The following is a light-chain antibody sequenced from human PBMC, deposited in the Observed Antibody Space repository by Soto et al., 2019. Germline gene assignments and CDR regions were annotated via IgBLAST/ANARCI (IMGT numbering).Light chain of an antibody. CDR2: VAS. CDR3: QQSYSTPPMYT. Sequence: DIQMTQSPSSLSASVGDRVTITCRASQSISKSLNWYQQKPGKAPTLLISVASTLHSGVPSRFSGSGSGTDFTLTISSIQREDFATYYCQQSYSTPPMYTFGQGTKLEIK. J-gene: IGKJ2*01. V-gene: IGKV1-39*01. CDR1: QSISKS.